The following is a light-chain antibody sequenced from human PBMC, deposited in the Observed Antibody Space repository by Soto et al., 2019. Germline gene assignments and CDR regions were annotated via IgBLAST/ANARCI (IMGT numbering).Light chain of an antibody. CDR1: QSVGAN. CDR2: GAS. J-gene: IGKJ5*01. CDR3: QQYNKWPPIT. V-gene: IGKV3-15*01. Sequence: EIVMTQSPATLSVSPGERATLSCRASQSVGANLAWYQQKPGQAPRILIYGASTRATGIPARFSGSGSGTEFTLTISTLQSEDFAVYYCQQYNKWPPITFGQGTRLEIK.